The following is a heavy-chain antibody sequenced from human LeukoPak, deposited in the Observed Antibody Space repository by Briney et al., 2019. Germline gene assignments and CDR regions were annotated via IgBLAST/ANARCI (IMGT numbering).Heavy chain of an antibody. Sequence: PGGSLRLSCAASGFTFSTYEMSWVRQAPGMGLEWVSYISSSGSTIYYADSVKGRFTISRDNAKNSLYLQPNSLRVEDTAVYYCARGEGYCSGGSCYGAFDIWGQGTVVTVSS. CDR2: ISSSGSTI. J-gene: IGHJ3*02. V-gene: IGHV3-48*03. CDR3: ARGEGYCSGGSCYGAFDI. D-gene: IGHD2-15*01. CDR1: GFTFSTYE.